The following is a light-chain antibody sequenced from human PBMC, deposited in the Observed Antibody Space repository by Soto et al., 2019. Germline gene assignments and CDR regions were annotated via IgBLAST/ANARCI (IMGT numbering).Light chain of an antibody. J-gene: IGKJ2*01. CDR3: QQYNSFPVT. CDR2: DVS. Sequence: DIQMTQSPSTLSASVGDRVTITCRASQSVNNWLAWYQQKPGKAPKILIYDVSTLQSGAPSRFSGTGSETEFTLTISSLQPDDFATYYCQQYNSFPVTFGQGTKLEIK. CDR1: QSVNNW. V-gene: IGKV1-5*01.